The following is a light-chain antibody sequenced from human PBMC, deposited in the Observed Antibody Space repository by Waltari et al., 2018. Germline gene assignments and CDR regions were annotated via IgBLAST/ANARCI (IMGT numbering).Light chain of an antibody. J-gene: IGLJ2*01. CDR3: LVWHSTIDHQGV. Sequence: QSALTQPASVSGAPGQSITISCTGTSSDVGGYDFVSWYQQYPGKAPQLIIYDVYYRPSGIPERFSGSNSGNTATLTISWVEAEDEADYYCLVWHSTIDHQGVFGGGTKLTVL. V-gene: IGLV2-14*03. CDR1: SSDVGGYDF. CDR2: DVY.